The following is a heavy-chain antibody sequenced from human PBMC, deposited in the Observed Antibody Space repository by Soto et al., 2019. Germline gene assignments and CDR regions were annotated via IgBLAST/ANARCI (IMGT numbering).Heavy chain of an antibody. D-gene: IGHD4-17*01. CDR1: GGSISSGDYY. J-gene: IGHJ2*01. V-gene: IGHV4-30-4*01. Sequence: QVQLQESGPGLVKPSQTLSLTCTVSGGSISSGDYYWSWIRQPPGKGLEWIGYIYYSGSTYYNPSLKSRXXIXVXXSKNQFSLKLSSVTAADTAVYYCASYGGNPPYFDLWGRGTLVTVSS. CDR3: ASYGGNPPYFDL. CDR2: IYYSGST.